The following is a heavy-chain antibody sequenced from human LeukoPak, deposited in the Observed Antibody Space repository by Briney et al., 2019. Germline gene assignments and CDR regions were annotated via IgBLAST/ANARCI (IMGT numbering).Heavy chain of an antibody. CDR3: ARRGAYSGNDLAWYFDL. CDR2: IYYSGST. Sequence: PSETLSLTCTVSGGSISSYYGSWIRQPPGKGLEWIGYIYYSGSTSYNPSLKSRVTMSADTSKNQFSLRLSSVTAADTAVYYCARRGAYSGNDLAWYFDLWGRGTLVTVSS. D-gene: IGHD5-12*01. J-gene: IGHJ2*01. CDR1: GGSISSYY. V-gene: IGHV4-59*08.